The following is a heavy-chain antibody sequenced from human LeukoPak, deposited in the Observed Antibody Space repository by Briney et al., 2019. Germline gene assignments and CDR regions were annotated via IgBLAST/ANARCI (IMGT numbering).Heavy chain of an antibody. CDR2: IYYTGST. Sequence: SETLSLTCTVSGGSISTYYWSWIRQPPGEVLENIGYIYYTGSTNYNPSLKSRVTISVDTSKNQFSLKLSSVTAADTAVYYCARVRQQLYDYWGQGTLVTVSS. D-gene: IGHD6-13*01. V-gene: IGHV4-59*12. J-gene: IGHJ4*02. CDR1: GGSISTYY. CDR3: ARVRQQLYDY.